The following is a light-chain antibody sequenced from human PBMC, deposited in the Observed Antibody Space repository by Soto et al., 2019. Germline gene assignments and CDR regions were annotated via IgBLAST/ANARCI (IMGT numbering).Light chain of an antibody. CDR2: WAS. V-gene: IGKV4-1*01. CDR1: QSVLSTSNNKNF. J-gene: IGKJ5*01. Sequence: IVMTQSPDSLAVSLGERATINCKSSQSVLSTSNNKNFLAWFQQKPGQPPKPLIYWASSRESGVPDRFSGSGSGTDFTLTISSQQAEDVAVYYCQQYYNAPITFGQGTRLEI. CDR3: QQYYNAPIT.